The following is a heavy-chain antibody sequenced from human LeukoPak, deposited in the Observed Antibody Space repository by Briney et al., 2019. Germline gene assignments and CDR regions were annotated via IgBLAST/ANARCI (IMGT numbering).Heavy chain of an antibody. CDR2: IYPGDSDT. CDR3: ARRSGGSTSFDDY. Sequence: GESLQISCKGSGYSFTNYWVGWVRQMPGKGLEWMGIIYPGDSDTRYSPSFQGQVTISADKSISTAYPRWSSLKASDTAMYYCARRSGGSTSFDDYWGQGTLVTVSS. D-gene: IGHD2-2*01. CDR1: GYSFTNYW. J-gene: IGHJ4*02. V-gene: IGHV5-51*01.